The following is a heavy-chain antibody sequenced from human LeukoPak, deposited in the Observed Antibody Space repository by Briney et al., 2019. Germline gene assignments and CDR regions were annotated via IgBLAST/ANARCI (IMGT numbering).Heavy chain of an antibody. V-gene: IGHV3-21*01. J-gene: IGHJ4*02. D-gene: IGHD2-2*01. CDR3: ARGNAPPPFDY. CDR1: GFTFSSYG. CDR2: ISSSDGGYI. Sequence: PGGSLRLSCAASGFTFSSYGMHWVRQAPGKGLEWVSSISSSDGGYIYYADSVKGRFTISRDNAKDSLYLQMKSLRAEDTAVYYCARGNAPPPFDYWGQGTLVTVSS.